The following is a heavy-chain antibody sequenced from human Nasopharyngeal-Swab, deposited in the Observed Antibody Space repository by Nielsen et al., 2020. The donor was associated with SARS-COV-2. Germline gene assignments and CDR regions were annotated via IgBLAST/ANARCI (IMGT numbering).Heavy chain of an antibody. V-gene: IGHV3-53*01. D-gene: IGHD3-22*01. Sequence: GESLKISCAASGFTVSSNYMSWVRQAPGKGPEWVSVIYSGGSTYYADSVKGRFTISRDNSKNTLYLQMNSLRAEDTAVYYCARVLYYYDSSPFDYWGQGTLVTVSS. CDR3: ARVLYYYDSSPFDY. CDR2: IYSGGST. CDR1: GFTVSSNY. J-gene: IGHJ4*02.